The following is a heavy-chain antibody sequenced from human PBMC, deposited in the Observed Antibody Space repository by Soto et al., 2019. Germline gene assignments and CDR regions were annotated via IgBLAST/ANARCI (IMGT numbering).Heavy chain of an antibody. CDR2: INHSGGST. CDR3: ARVPRYCSGGSCDHFDY. V-gene: IGHV1-46*03. CDR1: GYTFTSYY. J-gene: IGHJ4*02. D-gene: IGHD2-15*01. Sequence: QVQLVQSGAEVKKPGASVKVSCKASGYTFTSYYMHWVRQAPGQGLEWMGIINHSGGSTSYAQKCQGRVTTTRDTSTSTVYMELSSLRSEDTAVYYCARVPRYCSGGSCDHFDYWGQGTLVTVSS.